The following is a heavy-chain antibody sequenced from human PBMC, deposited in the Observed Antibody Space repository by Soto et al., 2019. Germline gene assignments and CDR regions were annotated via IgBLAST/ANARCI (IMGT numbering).Heavy chain of an antibody. CDR1: GFTFSSYA. J-gene: IGHJ5*01. V-gene: IGHV3-23*01. D-gene: IGHD3-9*01. CDR2: ISGSGATT. Sequence: GGSLRLSCAASGFTFSSYAMTWVRQAPGKGLEWVSGISGSGATTSYADTVKGRFTVSRDNSKNTLYLQMNSLRVEDIVVFYFAKFVYFGWSSYNWFESWGKGTPVSV. CDR3: AKFVYFGWSSYNWFES.